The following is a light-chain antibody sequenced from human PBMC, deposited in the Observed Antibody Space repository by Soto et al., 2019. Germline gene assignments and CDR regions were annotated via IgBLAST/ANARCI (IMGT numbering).Light chain of an antibody. CDR2: GTS. CDR1: QSVNSRY. Sequence: EIVLTQSPGTLSLSPGERATLSCRASQSVNSRYFAWYQQKPGLAPRLLIYGTSTRATGVPDRFSGGGSGTDFTLTITRLEPEDFAVYYCHQYGGSPNTFGQGIKLEI. V-gene: IGKV3-20*01. CDR3: HQYGGSPNT. J-gene: IGKJ2*01.